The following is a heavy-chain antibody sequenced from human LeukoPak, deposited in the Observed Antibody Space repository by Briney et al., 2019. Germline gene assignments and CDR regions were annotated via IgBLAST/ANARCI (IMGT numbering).Heavy chain of an antibody. CDR1: GGSVSSGSYY. CDR2: IYYSGST. CDR3: AGTIMITFGGVIADPFDY. J-gene: IGHJ4*02. Sequence: PSETLSLTCTVSGGSVSSGSYYWSWIRQPPGKGLGWIGYIYYSGSTNYNPSLKSRVTISVDTSKNQFSLKLSSVTAADTAVYYCAGTIMITFGGVIADPFDYWGQGTLVTVSS. V-gene: IGHV4-61*01. D-gene: IGHD3-16*02.